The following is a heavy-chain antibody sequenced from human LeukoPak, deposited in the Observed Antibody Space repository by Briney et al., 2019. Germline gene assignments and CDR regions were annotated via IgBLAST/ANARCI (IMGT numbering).Heavy chain of an antibody. D-gene: IGHD6-25*01. CDR3: ARERSGLSHYYYMDV. J-gene: IGHJ6*03. CDR2: ISHSGGP. Sequence: SQTLSLTCAVYGGSFSGYYWSWIRQPPGKGLEWIGEISHSGGPNYNPSLKSRVTISVDTSKNQFSLKLTSLTAADTAVYYCARERSGLSHYYYMDVWGKALRSPSP. V-gene: IGHV4-34*01. CDR1: GGSFSGYY.